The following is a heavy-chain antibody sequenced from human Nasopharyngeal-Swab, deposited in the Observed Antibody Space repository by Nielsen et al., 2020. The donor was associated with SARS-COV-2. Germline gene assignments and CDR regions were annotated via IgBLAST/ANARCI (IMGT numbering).Heavy chain of an antibody. J-gene: IGHJ3*02. CDR1: GFTFSSYA. CDR3: AKDGMVRGAFDI. D-gene: IGHD5-18*01. CDR2: ISGSGGST. Sequence: GESLKISCAASGFTFSSYAMSWARQAPGKGLEWVSAISGSGGSTYYADSVKGRFTISRDNSKNTLYLQMNSLRAEDTAVYYCAKDGMVRGAFDIWGQGTMVTVSS. V-gene: IGHV3-23*01.